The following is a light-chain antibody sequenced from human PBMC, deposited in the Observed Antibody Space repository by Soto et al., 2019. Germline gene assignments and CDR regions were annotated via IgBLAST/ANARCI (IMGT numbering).Light chain of an antibody. CDR1: ISDVGGYNS. Sequence: QSALTQPASVSGSPGQSITISCTGTISDVGGYNSVSWYQQHPGKAPKLMIYDVSNRPSGVSNRFSGSKSGNTASLTISGLQAEDEADYYCSSYTSSSTYVVFGGGTQLTVL. J-gene: IGLJ2*01. CDR2: DVS. V-gene: IGLV2-14*01. CDR3: SSYTSSSTYVV.